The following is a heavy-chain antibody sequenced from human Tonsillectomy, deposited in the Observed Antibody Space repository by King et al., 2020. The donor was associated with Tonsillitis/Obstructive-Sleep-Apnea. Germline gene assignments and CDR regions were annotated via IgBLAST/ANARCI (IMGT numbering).Heavy chain of an antibody. CDR1: GGSFSGSY. J-gene: IGHJ6*03. CDR2: ISHSGST. Sequence: VQLQQWGAGLLKPSEPLSLTCAVYGGSFSGSYWSWIRQPPGKGLEWIGEISHSGSTNYNPSLKSRATISVDTSKNQFSLQLSSVTAADTAVYYCARASGAAVAGGYYYYMDVWGKGTPVTVSS. V-gene: IGHV4-34*01. D-gene: IGHD6-19*01. CDR3: ARASGAAVAGGYYYYMDV.